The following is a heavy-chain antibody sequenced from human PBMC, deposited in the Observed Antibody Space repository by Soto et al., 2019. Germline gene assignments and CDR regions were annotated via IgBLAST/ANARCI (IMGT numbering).Heavy chain of an antibody. V-gene: IGHV1-46*01. CDR1: GYTFTSTW. Sequence: GASVKVSCKASGYTFTSTWMHWVRQAPGQGLEWMGIINPYGGAATYAEKFQGRVTMTRDTSTATDYMELSSLRSVDTATYYCAHAVGSWGRYYFDSWGQGTLVTVSS. CDR3: AHAVGSWGRYYFDS. J-gene: IGHJ4*02. CDR2: INPYGGAA. D-gene: IGHD1-26*01.